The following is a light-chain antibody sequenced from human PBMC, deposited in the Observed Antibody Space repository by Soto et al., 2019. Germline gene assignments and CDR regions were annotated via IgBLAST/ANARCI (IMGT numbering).Light chain of an antibody. J-gene: IGKJ1*01. CDR2: DVS. V-gene: IGKV1-5*01. CDR3: QQYHRYST. CDR1: QSINAW. Sequence: DIHMTQAPSTLSASVGDRVTITCRASQSINAWLAWYQQKPGKAPKLLIYDVSTLASGVPSRFSGSASGTEFTLTISNLESDDVASYYCQQYHRYSTFGQGTRVDIK.